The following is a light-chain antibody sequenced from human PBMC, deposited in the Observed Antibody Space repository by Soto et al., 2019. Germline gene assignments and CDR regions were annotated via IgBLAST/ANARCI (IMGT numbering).Light chain of an antibody. CDR3: QQYGSTPVT. Sequence: EIVLTQSPGTLSLSPGEGDTLACRASQSLSNHFLAWYQQKPGQAPRLLIYGATSRATGVPDRFSGSGAGTDFTLTINRLEPEDFAVYYCQQYGSTPVTFGQGTKVDIK. V-gene: IGKV3-20*01. CDR1: QSLSNHF. CDR2: GAT. J-gene: IGKJ1*01.